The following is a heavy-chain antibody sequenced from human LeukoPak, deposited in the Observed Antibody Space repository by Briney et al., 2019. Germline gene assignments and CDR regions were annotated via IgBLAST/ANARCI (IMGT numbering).Heavy chain of an antibody. CDR2: IYYSGST. V-gene: IGHV4-59*01. J-gene: IGHJ6*03. CDR3: ARGVSSGYSYGRYYMDV. CDR1: GGSISSYY. Sequence: SETLSLTCTVSGGSISSYYWSWIRQPPGKGLEWIGYIYYSGSTNNNPSLKSRVTISVDKSKNQISLKLSSVTAADTAVYYCARGVSSGYSYGRYYMDVWGKGTTVTVSS. D-gene: IGHD5-18*01.